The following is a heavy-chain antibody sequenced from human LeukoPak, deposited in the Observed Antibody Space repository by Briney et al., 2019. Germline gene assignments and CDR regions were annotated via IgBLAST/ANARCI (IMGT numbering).Heavy chain of an antibody. D-gene: IGHD3-22*01. Sequence: ETLSLTCAVYGGSFSGYYWSWIRQPPGKGLEWVSVIYSGGSTYYADSVKGRFTISRDNSKSTLYIQMNSLRAEDTAVYYCARAYYYDSSGFLSPDTFDIWGQGTMVTVSS. CDR1: GGSFSGYY. V-gene: IGHV3-53*01. CDR2: IYSGGST. J-gene: IGHJ3*02. CDR3: ARAYYYDSSGFLSPDTFDI.